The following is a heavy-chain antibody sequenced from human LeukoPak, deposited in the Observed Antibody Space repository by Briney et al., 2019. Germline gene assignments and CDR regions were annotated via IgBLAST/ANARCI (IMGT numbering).Heavy chain of an antibody. CDR3: ARVPSKRYHLPYFAY. J-gene: IGHJ4*02. CDR1: GFTFSSNY. V-gene: IGHV3-66*02. Sequence: PGGSLRLSCAASGFTFSSNYMSWVRQAPGKGLEWVSVIYSGGNTYYADSVKGRFTISRDNSKNPLYLQMNSLRVEDTAVYYCARVPSKRYHLPYFAYWGQATLVTVSS. CDR2: IYSGGNT. D-gene: IGHD2-2*01.